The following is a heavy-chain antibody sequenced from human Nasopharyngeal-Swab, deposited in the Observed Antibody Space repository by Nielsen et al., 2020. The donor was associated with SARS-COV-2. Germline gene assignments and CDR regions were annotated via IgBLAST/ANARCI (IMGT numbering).Heavy chain of an antibody. V-gene: IGHV3-53*04. D-gene: IGHD1-26*01. CDR1: GFPVISIY. CDR2: IYSGVIT. CDR3: ASINATYSGSYLDY. J-gene: IGHJ4*02. Sequence: GGSLRLSCAASGFPVISIYMSWFRQAPGKGLEWVSVIYSGVITYYADSVKGRFTISRHNSKNTLYLQMNSLRAQDTAVYYCASINATYSGSYLDYWGQGTLVTVAS.